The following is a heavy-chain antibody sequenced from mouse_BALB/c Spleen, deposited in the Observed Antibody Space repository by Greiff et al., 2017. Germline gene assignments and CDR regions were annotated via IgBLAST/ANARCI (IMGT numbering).Heavy chain of an antibody. CDR3: ARSYGYYGGYAMDY. V-gene: IGHV1-7*01. CDR2: INPSTGYT. CDR1: GYTFTSYW. D-gene: IGHD2-3*01. Sequence: QVQLQQSGAELAKPGASVKMSCKASGYTFTSYWMHWVKQRPGQGLEWIGYINPSTGYTEYNQKFKDKATLTADKSSSTAYMQLSSLTSEDSAVYYCARSYGYYGGYAMDYWGQGTSVTVSS. J-gene: IGHJ4*01.